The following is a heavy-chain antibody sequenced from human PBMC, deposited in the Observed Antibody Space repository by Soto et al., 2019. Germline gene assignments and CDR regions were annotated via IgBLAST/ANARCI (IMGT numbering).Heavy chain of an antibody. CDR3: ERDDAFYNENGFDM. CDR2: IVSDGSAI. CDR1: GFPFSFYA. J-gene: IGHJ3*02. V-gene: IGHV3-33*08. Sequence: GGSLRLSCAVSGFPFSFYACHWVRQSPGKGLEWLGFIVSDGSAIYHADSLEGRFFISRDNSKDILYLQMNSLRVEDTAVYYCERDDAFYNENGFDMWGQGTMVTVSS. D-gene: IGHD3-3*02.